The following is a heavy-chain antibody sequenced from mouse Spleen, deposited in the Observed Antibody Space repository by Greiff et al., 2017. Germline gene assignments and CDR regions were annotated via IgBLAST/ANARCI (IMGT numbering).Heavy chain of an antibody. V-gene: IGHV5-6*02. CDR1: GFTFSSYG. CDR3: ARPLYGNNFDY. CDR2: ISSGGSYT. Sequence: EVKLVESGGDLVKPGGSLKLSCAASGFTFSSYGMSWVRQTPVKRLEWVATISSGGSYTYYPDSVKGRFTISRDNAKNTLYLQMSSLKSEDTAMYYCARPLYGNNFDYWGQGTTLTVSS. J-gene: IGHJ2*01. D-gene: IGHD1-1*01.